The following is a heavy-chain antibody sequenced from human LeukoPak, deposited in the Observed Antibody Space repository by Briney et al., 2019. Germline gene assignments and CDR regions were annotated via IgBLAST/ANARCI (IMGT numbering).Heavy chain of an antibody. D-gene: IGHD3-16*02. Sequence: SVKVSCKASGYTFTDDGISWVRQAPGQGLEWMGRIIPILGIANYAQKFQGRVTITADKSTSTAYMELSSLRSEDTAVYYCARGPGQGDYVWGSYRYDYWGQGTLVTVSS. CDR1: GYTFTDDG. V-gene: IGHV1-69*04. CDR2: IIPILGIA. J-gene: IGHJ4*02. CDR3: ARGPGQGDYVWGSYRYDY.